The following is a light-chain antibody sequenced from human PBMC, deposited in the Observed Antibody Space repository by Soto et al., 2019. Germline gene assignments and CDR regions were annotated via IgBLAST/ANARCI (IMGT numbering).Light chain of an antibody. CDR2: DNT. V-gene: IGLV1-40*03. J-gene: IGLJ2*01. CDR3: QSYDRSLRGYVL. Sequence: QAVVTQPPSVSGAPGQRVTISCTGSSANIGAGFDVHWYQQLPGTAPKLLIYDNTHRPSGVPDRFSASKSGASASLAITGLQAEDEADYYCQSYDRSLRGYVLFGGGTKLTVL. CDR1: SANIGAGFD.